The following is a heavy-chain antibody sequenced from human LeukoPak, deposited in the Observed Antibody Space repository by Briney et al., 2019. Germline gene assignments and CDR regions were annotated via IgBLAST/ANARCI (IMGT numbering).Heavy chain of an antibody. CDR3: ARALAVTGTGGFDP. J-gene: IGHJ5*02. V-gene: IGHV3-53*01. CDR2: IYSGGST. D-gene: IGHD6-19*01. Sequence: GGSLRLSCAASGFTVSSNYMSWVRQAPGKGLEWVSVIYSGGSTYYADSVKGRFTISRDNSKNTLYLQMNSLRAEDTAVYYCARALAVTGTGGFDPWGQGTLVTVSS. CDR1: GFTVSSNY.